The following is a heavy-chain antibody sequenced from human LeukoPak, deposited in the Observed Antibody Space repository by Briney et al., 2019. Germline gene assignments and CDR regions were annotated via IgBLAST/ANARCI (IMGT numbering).Heavy chain of an antibody. D-gene: IGHD1-26*01. J-gene: IGHJ6*03. CDR3: ARALASGSYYYYMDV. V-gene: IGHV1-2*02. Sequence: ASVKVSCKASGYTFTGYYMHWVRQAPGQGLEWMGWINPNSGGTNYAQKLQGRVTMTTDTSTSTAYMELRSLRSDDTAVYYCARALASGSYYYYMDVWGKGTTVTVSS. CDR2: INPNSGGT. CDR1: GYTFTGYY.